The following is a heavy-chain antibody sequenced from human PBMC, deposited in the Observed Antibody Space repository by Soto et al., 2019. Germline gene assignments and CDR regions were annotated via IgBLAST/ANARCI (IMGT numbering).Heavy chain of an antibody. J-gene: IGHJ6*03. CDR1: GYTFTSYD. V-gene: IGHV1-8*01. D-gene: IGHD3-3*01. Sequence: QVQLVQSGAEVKKPGASVKVSCKASGYTFTSYDINWVRQATGQGLEWMGWMNPNSGNTGYAQKFQGRVTMTRTTSISTAYMELSSLRSEDTAVYYCARGISLRFLEWLPYYYYYYMDVWGKGTTVTVSS. CDR2: MNPNSGNT. CDR3: ARGISLRFLEWLPYYYYYYMDV.